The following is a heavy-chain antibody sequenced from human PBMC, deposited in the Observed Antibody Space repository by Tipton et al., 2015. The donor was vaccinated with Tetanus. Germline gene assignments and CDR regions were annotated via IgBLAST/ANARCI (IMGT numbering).Heavy chain of an antibody. V-gene: IGHV3-9*01. CDR1: GFTFDDYA. D-gene: IGHD2-15*01. J-gene: IGHJ4*02. CDR2: IGWNSGGI. Sequence: SLRLSCAASGFTFDDYAMHWVRQAPGKGLEWVSSIGWNSGGIAYADSVKGRFTISRDNAKNFLYLQMNSLRPEDTALYYCAKDSVAGGVASFDYWGQGTLVTVSS. CDR3: AKDSVAGGVASFDY.